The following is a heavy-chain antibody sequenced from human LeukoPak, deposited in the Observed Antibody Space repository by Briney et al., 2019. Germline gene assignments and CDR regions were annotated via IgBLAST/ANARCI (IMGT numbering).Heavy chain of an antibody. D-gene: IGHD5-18*01. Sequence: GGSLRLSCVVSGFTFSIYAMAWVRQAPGKGLEWVSGISDQTYYTDSVRGRFTISRDNSKNTLYLQMNSLRAEDTAVYYCAKDLRYSYGQQAFDYWGQGTLVTVSS. CDR3: AKDLRYSYGQQAFDY. CDR1: GFTFSIYA. CDR2: ISDQT. V-gene: IGHV3-23*01. J-gene: IGHJ4*02.